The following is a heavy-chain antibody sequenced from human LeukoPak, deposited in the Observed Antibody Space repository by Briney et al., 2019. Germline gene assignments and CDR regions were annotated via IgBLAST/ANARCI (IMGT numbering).Heavy chain of an antibody. D-gene: IGHD3-10*01. V-gene: IGHV3-23*01. J-gene: IGHJ6*02. CDR1: GFTFSNYA. CDR2: ISNTGSDT. Sequence: HPGGSLRLSCAASGFTFSNYAMSWVRQAPGKGLEWVSTISNTGSDTYYADSVKGRFTISRDNSENTLYLQMNNLRAEDTAIHYCAKVPYSDYGSGRPSFMDVWGQGTTVAVSS. CDR3: AKVPYSDYGSGRPSFMDV.